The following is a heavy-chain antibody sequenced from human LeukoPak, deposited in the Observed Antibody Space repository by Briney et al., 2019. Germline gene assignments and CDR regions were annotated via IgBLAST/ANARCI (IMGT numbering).Heavy chain of an antibody. CDR1: GFTFSSYA. CDR3: AKLLSNSGRFLY. V-gene: IGHV3-23*01. Sequence: GGSLRLSCAASGFTFSSYAMSWVRQAPGKGLEWVSAISGSGGSTYYADSVKGRFTISRDDSKNTLYLQMNSLRAEDTAVYYCAKLLSNSGRFLYWGQGTLVTVSS. D-gene: IGHD4-23*01. J-gene: IGHJ4*02. CDR2: ISGSGGST.